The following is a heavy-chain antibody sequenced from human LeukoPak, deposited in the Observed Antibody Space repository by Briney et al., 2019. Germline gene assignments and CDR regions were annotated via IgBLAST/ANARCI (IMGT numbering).Heavy chain of an antibody. D-gene: IGHD3-10*01. Sequence: ASVKVSFKASGYTXTVYYMHXVRQXXGRGXXGVGWINAKTGVTNYEQQFQGRVSLTRDTSISTAYMELTALRSDDTAVYYCARDLYNYGSFDPWGQGTLVTVAS. J-gene: IGHJ5*02. CDR2: INAKTGVT. CDR3: ARDLYNYGSFDP. V-gene: IGHV1-2*02. CDR1: GYTXTVYY.